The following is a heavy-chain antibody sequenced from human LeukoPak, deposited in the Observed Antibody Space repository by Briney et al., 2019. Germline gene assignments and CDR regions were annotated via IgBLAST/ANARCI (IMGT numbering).Heavy chain of an antibody. Sequence: AGGSLRLSCAASGFSFRRYDMHWVRQDPGKGLEWVAATSYDGTSELYADFVKGRFSISRDNSRNTLSLQMDTLRPEDTAIYYCARAKGLAGSYLDNWFDPWGQGTRV. CDR1: GFSFRRYD. J-gene: IGHJ5*02. D-gene: IGHD1-26*01. CDR3: ARAKGLAGSYLDNWFDP. CDR2: TSYDGTSE. V-gene: IGHV3-30*04.